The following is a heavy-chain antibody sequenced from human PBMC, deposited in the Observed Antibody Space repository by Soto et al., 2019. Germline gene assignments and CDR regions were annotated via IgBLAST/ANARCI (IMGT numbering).Heavy chain of an antibody. Sequence: QVQLVQSGAEVKKPGASVKVSCQASGYTFTSYGISWVRQAPGQGLEWMGWISAYNGNTKFAQKLQGRVTMTTDTATSPAYMELRSPRSDDTAVYYCARAPNSFDNWGKGPLVTVSS. CDR3: ARAPNSFDN. J-gene: IGHJ4*02. V-gene: IGHV1-18*01. CDR1: GYTFTSYG. CDR2: ISAYNGNT.